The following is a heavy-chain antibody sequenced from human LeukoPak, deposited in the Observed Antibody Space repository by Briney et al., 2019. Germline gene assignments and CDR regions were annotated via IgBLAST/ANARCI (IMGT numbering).Heavy chain of an antibody. D-gene: IGHD6-6*01. V-gene: IGHV4-59*12. J-gene: IGHJ4*02. CDR2: IYYSGST. CDR3: ARRYSSSSDY. Sequence: SETLSLTCTVSGGSISSYYWSWIRQPPGKGLEWIGSIYYSGSTYYNPSLKSRVTISVDTSKNQFSLKLSSVTAADTAVYYCARRYSSSSDYWGQGTLVTVSS. CDR1: GGSISSYY.